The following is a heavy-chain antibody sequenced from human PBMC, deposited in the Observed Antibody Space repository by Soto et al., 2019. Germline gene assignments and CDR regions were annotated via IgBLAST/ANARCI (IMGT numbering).Heavy chain of an antibody. CDR1: NSTTSEYY. V-gene: IGHV3-11*01. J-gene: IGHJ4*01. Sequence: GMSMRFSCAACNSTTSEYYRRWIRPAPEKGLEWGSYISSSGSTIYYADSVKGRFTISKDNAKNSLYLQMNSLRAEDAAVYYCASRRPEVIDYTWGEGFDYWGQGT. CDR3: ASRRPEVIDYTWGEGFDY. CDR2: ISSSGSTI. D-gene: IGHD3-16*02.